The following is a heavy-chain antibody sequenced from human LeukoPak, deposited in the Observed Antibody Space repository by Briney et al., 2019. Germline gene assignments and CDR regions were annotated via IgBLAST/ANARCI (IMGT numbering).Heavy chain of an antibody. D-gene: IGHD4-17*01. V-gene: IGHV3-7*01. J-gene: IGHJ6*02. CDR2: IKQDESEK. Sequence: GGSLRLSCAGSGFTFRSYWMSWVRQAPGKGPEWVANIKQDESEKYYVDSVKGRFTISRDNTKNSLYLQVNSLRAEDTAVYYCAERSYGDYYYGMDVWGQGTTVTVSS. CDR3: AERSYGDYYYGMDV. CDR1: GFTFRSYW.